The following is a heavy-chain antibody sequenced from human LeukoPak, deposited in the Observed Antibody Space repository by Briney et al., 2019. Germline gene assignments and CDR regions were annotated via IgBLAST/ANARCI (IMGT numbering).Heavy chain of an antibody. Sequence: GGSLRLSCAASGFTFSSYSMNWVRQAPGKGLEWVSYISSSSSTIYYADSVKGRFTISRDNSKNTLYLQMNGLRGEDTASYHCARALRRGIAAAGTSTPYRGMDVWGQGTTVTVSS. CDR3: ARALRRGIAAAGTSTPYRGMDV. CDR2: ISSSSSTI. J-gene: IGHJ6*02. D-gene: IGHD6-13*01. CDR1: GFTFSSYS. V-gene: IGHV3-48*01.